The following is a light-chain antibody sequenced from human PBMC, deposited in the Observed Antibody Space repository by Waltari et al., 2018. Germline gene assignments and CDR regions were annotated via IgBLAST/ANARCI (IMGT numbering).Light chain of an antibody. CDR3: AAWDDSLRGYV. Sequence: QSVLTQPPSASGTPGQRLTIPCSGSSSNIVRLTANWYQQLQGTAPQPLIYPNNQRPSGVPDRFSGSKSGTSASLAISGLQSGDEADYYCAAWDDSLRGYVFGTGTKVTVL. J-gene: IGLJ1*01. CDR1: SSNIVRLT. CDR2: PNN. V-gene: IGLV1-44*01.